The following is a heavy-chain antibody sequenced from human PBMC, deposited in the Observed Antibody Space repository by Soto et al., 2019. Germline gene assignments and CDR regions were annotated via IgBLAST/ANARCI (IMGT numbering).Heavy chain of an antibody. V-gene: IGHV2-5*01. D-gene: IGHD3-22*01. Sequence: SGPTLVNPTHTLTLSSSFSGFSLSAYGVRVIWFRQPPGETLEWLALIHWNDDKRYSPYLKSRLTITKDTSKNQVVLTLTNLDPLDTGTYFCAHTKDSSGFLTSWGQGILVTVSS. CDR2: IHWNDDK. J-gene: IGHJ5*02. CDR1: GFSLSAYGVR. CDR3: AHTKDSSGFLTS.